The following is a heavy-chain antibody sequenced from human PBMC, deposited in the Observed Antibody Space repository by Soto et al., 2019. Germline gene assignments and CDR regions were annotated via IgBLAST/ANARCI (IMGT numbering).Heavy chain of an antibody. V-gene: IGHV3-33*01. D-gene: IGHD1-7*01. J-gene: IGHJ3*02. CDR3: ARDNLTYVSAFDI. Sequence: QVQLVESGGGVVQPGRSLRLSCAASGFTVSSYAIDWVRQAPGKCLEWVAVIWTDASNKYYADSVKGRFTISRDNSKNTLYLQMNSLRAEDTAVYYCARDNLTYVSAFDIWGQGTVVTVSS. CDR1: GFTVSSYA. CDR2: IWTDASNK.